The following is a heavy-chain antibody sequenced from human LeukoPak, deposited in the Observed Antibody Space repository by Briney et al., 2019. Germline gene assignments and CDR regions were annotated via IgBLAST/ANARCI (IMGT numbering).Heavy chain of an antibody. V-gene: IGHV1-46*01. CDR1: GYTFTNYF. Sequence: ASVKVSCKASGYTFTNYFMHWVRQAPGQGLEWMGVISPSGGGTTYAQRFQGRVTMTRGTSTSTVHMELSSLRSEDTAVYYCARGQNKCLGHWGQGTLVTVSS. CDR2: ISPSGGGT. CDR3: ARGQNKCLGH. D-gene: IGHD2/OR15-2a*01. J-gene: IGHJ4*02.